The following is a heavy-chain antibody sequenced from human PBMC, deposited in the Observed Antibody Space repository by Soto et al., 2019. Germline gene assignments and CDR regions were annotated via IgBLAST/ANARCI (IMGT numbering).Heavy chain of an antibody. J-gene: IGHJ4*02. CDR3: ATRPTQYSRSFV. CDR2: IYHSGST. CDR1: GGSISSSNW. D-gene: IGHD6-13*01. Sequence: PSETLSLTCAVSGGSISSSNWWSWVRQPPGKGLEWIGEIYHSGSTNYNPSLKSRVTISVDKSKNQFSLKLSSVTAADMAVYYCATRPTQYSRSFVWGQGTLVPVSS. V-gene: IGHV4-4*02.